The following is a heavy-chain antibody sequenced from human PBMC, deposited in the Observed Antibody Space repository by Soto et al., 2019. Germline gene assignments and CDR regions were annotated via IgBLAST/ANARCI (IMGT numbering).Heavy chain of an antibody. CDR1: GGSISSYY. CDR3: ARDVWDIVVVPAAMEGPADAFDI. J-gene: IGHJ3*02. Sequence: SETLSLTCTVSGGSISSYYCSWIRQPPGKGLEWIGYIYYSGSTNYNPSLKSRVTISVDTSKNQFSLKLSSVTAADTAVYYCARDVWDIVVVPAAMEGPADAFDIWGQGTMVTVSS. V-gene: IGHV4-59*01. CDR2: IYYSGST. D-gene: IGHD2-2*01.